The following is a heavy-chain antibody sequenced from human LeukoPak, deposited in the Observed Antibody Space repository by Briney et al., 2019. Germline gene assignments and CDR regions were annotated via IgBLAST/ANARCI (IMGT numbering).Heavy chain of an antibody. CDR3: ARVDSSSYYYYGMDV. D-gene: IGHD6-13*01. J-gene: IGHJ6*02. V-gene: IGHV1-69*13. CDR2: IIPIFGTA. Sequence: SVKVSCKASGYTFTSYAISWVRQAPGQGLEWMGGIIPIFGTANYAQKFQGRVTITADESTSTAYMELSSLRSEDTAVYYCARVDSSSYYYYGMDVWGQGTTVTVSS. CDR1: GYTFTSYA.